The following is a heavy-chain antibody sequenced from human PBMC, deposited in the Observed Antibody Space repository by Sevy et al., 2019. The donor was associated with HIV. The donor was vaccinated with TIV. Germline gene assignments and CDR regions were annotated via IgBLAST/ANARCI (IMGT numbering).Heavy chain of an antibody. CDR1: GYSFTSYW. CDR2: IYPGDSDT. J-gene: IGHJ5*02. V-gene: IGHV5-51*01. CDR3: ARHLIAEGNWFDP. Sequence: GESLKISCKGSGYSFTSYWIGWVRQMPGKGLEWMGVIYPGDSDTRYSPSFQGQVTISADKSISTAYLQWSSLKASDTAMYYCARHLIAEGNWFDPWGQGTLVTVSS. D-gene: IGHD6-13*01.